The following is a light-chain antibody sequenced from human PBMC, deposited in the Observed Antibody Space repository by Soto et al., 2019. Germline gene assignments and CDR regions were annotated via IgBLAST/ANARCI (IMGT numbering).Light chain of an antibody. J-gene: IGLJ1*01. Sequence: QPVLTQPPSVSGAPGQRVTISCTGSSSNIGAGYDVHWYQQRPGTAPKLLIFGNTNRPSGVPDRFSGSKSGTSGFLAITGLQDEDEGDYYCQSYDSTLSARYVFGTGTNLTVL. CDR1: SSNIGAGYD. CDR3: QSYDSTLSARYV. CDR2: GNT. V-gene: IGLV1-40*01.